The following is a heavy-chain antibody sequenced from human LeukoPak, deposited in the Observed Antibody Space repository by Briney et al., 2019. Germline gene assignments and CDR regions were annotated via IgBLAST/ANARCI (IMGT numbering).Heavy chain of an antibody. V-gene: IGHV3-66*01. CDR3: ATSGGAAAGPGVRFDY. CDR1: GFTVSSNY. CDR2: IYSGGST. J-gene: IGHJ4*02. D-gene: IGHD6-13*01. Sequence: GGSLRLSCAASGFTVSSNYMSWVRQAPGKGLEWVSVIYSGGSTYYADSVKGRFTISRDNSKNTLYLQMNSLRAEDTAVYYCATSGGAAAGPGVRFDYWGQGILVTVSS.